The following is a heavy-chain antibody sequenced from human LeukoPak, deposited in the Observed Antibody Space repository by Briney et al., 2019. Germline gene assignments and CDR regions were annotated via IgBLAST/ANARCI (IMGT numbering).Heavy chain of an antibody. J-gene: IGHJ5*02. CDR1: GYTFISYS. Sequence: ASVQVSWKVSGYTFISYSMHWVRQERVQRLEWMGRINAGYGNTKYSQKFQGRVTITRDTSASTAYMELSSLRSEDTAVYYCARDLIPCSGGSCYAYNWFDPWGQGTLVTVSS. CDR2: INAGYGNT. V-gene: IGHV1-3*01. D-gene: IGHD2-15*01. CDR3: ARDLIPCSGGSCYAYNWFDP.